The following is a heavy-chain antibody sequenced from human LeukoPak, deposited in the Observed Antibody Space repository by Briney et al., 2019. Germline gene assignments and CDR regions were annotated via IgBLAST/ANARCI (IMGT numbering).Heavy chain of an antibody. J-gene: IGHJ4*02. CDR2: ISGSGGST. D-gene: IGHD2-2*01. Sequence: PGGPLRLSCAASGFTFSTYAMSWVRQAPGKGLEWVSAISGSGGSTYYADSVKGRFTISRDNSKNTLYLQMKSLRAEDTAVYYCARDFYCSRTSCYAPSFDCWGQGTLVTVSS. CDR1: GFTFSTYA. V-gene: IGHV3-23*01. CDR3: ARDFYCSRTSCYAPSFDC.